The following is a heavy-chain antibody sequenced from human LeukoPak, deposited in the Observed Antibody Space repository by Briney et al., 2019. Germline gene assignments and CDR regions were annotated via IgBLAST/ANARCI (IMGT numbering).Heavy chain of an antibody. CDR3: ARDSDTGRTTDYDY. CDR1: GFTFSDYW. CDR2: INEDGSEK. D-gene: IGHD1-7*01. V-gene: IGHV3-7*01. Sequence: PGGSLRLSCAASGFTFSDYWMGWVRQAPGKGLEWVAHINEDGSEKHYMDSVKGRFAISRDNAKNSLYLQMNSLRAEDTAVYFCARDSDTGRTTDYDYWGQGTLVTVSS. J-gene: IGHJ4*02.